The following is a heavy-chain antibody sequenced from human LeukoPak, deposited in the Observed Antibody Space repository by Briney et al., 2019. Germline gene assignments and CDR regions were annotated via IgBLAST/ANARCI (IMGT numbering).Heavy chain of an antibody. V-gene: IGHV4-4*07. CDR3: ARDSRTIFGVVISPNTFDP. D-gene: IGHD3-3*01. Sequence: SETLSLICTVSGGSISSYYWGWIRQPAGKGLEWIGRIYTSGSTNYNPSLKSRVTMSVDTSKNQFSLKLSSVTAADTAVYYCARDSRTIFGVVISPNTFDPWGQGTLVTVSS. CDR1: GGSISSYY. CDR2: IYTSGST. J-gene: IGHJ5*02.